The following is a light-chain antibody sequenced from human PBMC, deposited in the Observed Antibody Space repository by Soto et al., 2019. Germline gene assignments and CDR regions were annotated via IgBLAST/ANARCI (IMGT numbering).Light chain of an antibody. V-gene: IGKV3D-7*01. J-gene: IGKJ1*01. Sequence: PGERVTLSCRASQSVSSSYLTWYQQKPGQAPRLLIYGASTRATSIPARFSGSGSGTDFTLTISSLQPEDFAVYYCQQDYNVPWTFGQGTKVDIK. CDR1: QSVSSSY. CDR3: QQDYNVPWT. CDR2: GAS.